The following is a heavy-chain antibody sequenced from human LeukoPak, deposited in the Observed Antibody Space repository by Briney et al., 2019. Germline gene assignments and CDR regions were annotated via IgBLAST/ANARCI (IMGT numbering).Heavy chain of an antibody. CDR2: INHSGST. D-gene: IGHD3-3*01. CDR3: ARVRYDFWSGYAHAFDI. CDR1: GGSFSGYY. Sequence: PSETLSLTCAVYGGSFSGYYWSWIRQPPGKGLEWIGEINHSGSTNYNPSLKSRVTISVDTSKNQFSLKLSSVTAADTAVYYCARVRYDFWSGYAHAFDIWGQGTMVTVSS. V-gene: IGHV4-34*01. J-gene: IGHJ3*02.